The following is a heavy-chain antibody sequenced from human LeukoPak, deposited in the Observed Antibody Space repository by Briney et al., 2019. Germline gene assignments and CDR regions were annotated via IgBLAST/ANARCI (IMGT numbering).Heavy chain of an antibody. D-gene: IGHD5-24*01. CDR1: GGSFSGYY. J-gene: IGHJ4*02. V-gene: IGHV3-30*03. CDR3: ARDVMATQIDC. Sequence: LSLTCAVYGGSFSGYYWSWIRQPPGKGLEWVAVISYDGSNKYYADSVKGRFTISRDNAKNSLYLQMNSLRAEDTAVYYCARDVMATQIDCWGQGTLVTVSS. CDR2: ISYDGSNK.